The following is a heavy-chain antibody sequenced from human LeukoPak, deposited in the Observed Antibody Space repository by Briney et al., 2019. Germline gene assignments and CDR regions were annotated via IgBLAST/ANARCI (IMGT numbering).Heavy chain of an antibody. D-gene: IGHD2/OR15-2a*01. V-gene: IGHV3-23*01. CDR3: AKDKNKGYQPLDY. CDR1: GFTFSSYA. CDR2: ISGSGLST. Sequence: TGGSLRLSCAASGFTFSSYAMSWVRQAPGKGLEWVSVISGSGLSTYYADSVKGRFTISRDNSKNTLYLQMNSLRAEDTAVYYCAKDKNKGYQPLDYWGQGTLVTVSS. J-gene: IGHJ4*02.